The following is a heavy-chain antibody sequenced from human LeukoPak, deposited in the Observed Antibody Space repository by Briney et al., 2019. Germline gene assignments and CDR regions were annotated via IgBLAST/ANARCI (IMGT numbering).Heavy chain of an antibody. Sequence: GASVKVSCKASGGTFSSYANSWVRQAPGQGLEWMGRIIPIFGTANYAQKFQGRVTITTDESTSTAYMELSSLRSEDTAVYYCARDKGSSWYRYFDYWGQGTLVTVSS. D-gene: IGHD6-13*01. V-gene: IGHV1-69*05. J-gene: IGHJ4*02. CDR1: GGTFSSYA. CDR2: IIPIFGTA. CDR3: ARDKGSSWYRYFDY.